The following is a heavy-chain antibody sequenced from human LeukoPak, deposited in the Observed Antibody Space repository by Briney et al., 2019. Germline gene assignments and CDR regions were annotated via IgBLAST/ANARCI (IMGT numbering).Heavy chain of an antibody. Sequence: ASVKVSCKASGYTFTCYYMHWVRQAPGQGLEWMGWINPNSGGTNYAQKFQGWVTMTRDTSISTAYMELSRLRSDDTAVYYCARGRGCSSTSCYTNWFDPWGQGTLVTVSS. CDR1: GYTFTCYY. D-gene: IGHD2-2*02. CDR2: INPNSGGT. J-gene: IGHJ5*02. CDR3: ARGRGCSSTSCYTNWFDP. V-gene: IGHV1-2*04.